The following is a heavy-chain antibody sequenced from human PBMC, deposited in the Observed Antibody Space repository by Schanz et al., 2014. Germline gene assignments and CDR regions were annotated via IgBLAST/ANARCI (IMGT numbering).Heavy chain of an antibody. CDR1: GFTFSSYG. D-gene: IGHD3-10*01. V-gene: IGHV3-33*01. CDR2: MSYDGSIK. CDR3: ARANYRRKINFDY. Sequence: QVQMVESGGGVVQPGGSLRLSCAASGFTFSSYGMHWVRQAPGKGLEWVAAMSYDGSIKYYGDSVKGRFTMSRDNSKNTLYLQMNSLRAEDTAVYYCARANYRRKINFDYWGRGTLVTVSS. J-gene: IGHJ4*02.